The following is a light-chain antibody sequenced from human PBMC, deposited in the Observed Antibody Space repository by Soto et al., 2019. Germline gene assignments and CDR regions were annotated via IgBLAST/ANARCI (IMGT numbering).Light chain of an antibody. CDR3: QQSYSTPPERYT. CDR2: AAS. V-gene: IGKV1-39*01. Sequence: DIQMTQSPSSLSASVGDRVTITCRASQSINRYLYSYQQKSGKAPKLLIYAASSLQSGVPSRFSGSGYGTDFTLTISSLKPEDFATYYCQQSYSTPPERYTFGQGTKLEIK. J-gene: IGKJ2*01. CDR1: QSINRY.